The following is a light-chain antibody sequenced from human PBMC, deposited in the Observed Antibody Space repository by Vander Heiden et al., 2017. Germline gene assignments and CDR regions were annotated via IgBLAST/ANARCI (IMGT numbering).Light chain of an antibody. Sequence: SYELTQPPSVCVSRGQTASITCSGDKLGYKYACWYQQKPGQSPVLVIYQDSKRPSGIPERFSGSNSGNTATLTISGTRAMDEADYYCQAWDSSTGGVFGGGTKLTVL. CDR3: QAWDSSTGGV. V-gene: IGLV3-1*01. CDR1: KLGYKY. CDR2: QDS. J-gene: IGLJ2*01.